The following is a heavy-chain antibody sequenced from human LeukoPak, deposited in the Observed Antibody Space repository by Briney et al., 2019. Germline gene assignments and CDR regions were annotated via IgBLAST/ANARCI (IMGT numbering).Heavy chain of an antibody. J-gene: IGHJ2*01. CDR3: ARALRYYDSSGYYRSYWCFDL. CDR2: IYYRGST. CDR1: GGSISSYY. Sequence: SETLSLTCTVSGGSISSYYWSWIRQPPGKGLEWIGYIYYRGSTNYNPSLKSRVTISVDTSENQFSLKLSSVTAADTAVYYCARALRYYDSSGYYRSYWCFDLWGRGTLVTVSS. D-gene: IGHD3-22*01. V-gene: IGHV4-59*01.